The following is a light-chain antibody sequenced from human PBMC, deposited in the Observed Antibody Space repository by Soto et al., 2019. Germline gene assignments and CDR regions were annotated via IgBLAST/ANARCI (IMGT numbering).Light chain of an antibody. CDR1: RMVSSTY. CDR3: QQYDSSSWT. V-gene: IGKV3-20*01. J-gene: IGKJ1*01. CDR2: DAS. Sequence: EMALTQSPGTLSLPPGERASLSCRASRMVSSTYLAWYQQKPGQAPRLLIYDASSRATGIPDRFSGSGSGTDFTLTISRLEPEDCAVYYCQQYDSSSWTFGQATKVDIK.